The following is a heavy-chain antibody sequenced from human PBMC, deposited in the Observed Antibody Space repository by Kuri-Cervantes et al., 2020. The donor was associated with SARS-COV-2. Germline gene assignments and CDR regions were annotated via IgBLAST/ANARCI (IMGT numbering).Heavy chain of an antibody. Sequence: ASVKVSCKASGYTFTSYAMHWVRQAPGQRLEWMGWINAGNGNTKYSQKFQGRVTMTRDTSISTAYMELSSLRSEDTAVYYCARHAYPYPGYDLEDYYFDAWGQGTLVTVSS. D-gene: IGHD5-12*01. V-gene: IGHV1-3*01. CDR2: INAGNGNT. CDR3: ARHAYPYPGYDLEDYYFDA. CDR1: GYTFTSYA. J-gene: IGHJ4*02.